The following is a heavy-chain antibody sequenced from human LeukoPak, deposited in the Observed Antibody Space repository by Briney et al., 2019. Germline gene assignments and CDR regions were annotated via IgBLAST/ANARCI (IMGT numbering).Heavy chain of an antibody. Sequence: ASVKVSCKASGYTFTSYGISWVRQAPGQGLEWMGWISAYNGNTNYAHKLQGRATMTTDTSTSTAYMELRSLRSDDTAVYYCAREVVPNYYGSGSASDYYYYYGMDVWGKGTTVTVSS. V-gene: IGHV1-18*04. CDR2: ISAYNGNT. J-gene: IGHJ6*04. CDR1: GYTFTSYG. D-gene: IGHD3-10*01. CDR3: AREVVPNYYGSGSASDYYYYYGMDV.